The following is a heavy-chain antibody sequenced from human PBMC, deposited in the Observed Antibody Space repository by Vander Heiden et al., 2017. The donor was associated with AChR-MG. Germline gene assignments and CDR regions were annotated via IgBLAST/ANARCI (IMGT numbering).Heavy chain of an antibody. CDR1: GGFSSYY. Sequence: QVQLQESGPGLVKPSETLSLTCTVSGGFSSYYWSWIRQPAGKGLEWIGRIYSSGSTNYNPSLKSRVTMSVDTSKNQFSLKLSSVTAADTAVYYCAREYTSSSGRVMDVWGQGTTVTVSS. J-gene: IGHJ6*02. CDR2: IYSSGST. CDR3: AREYTSSSGRVMDV. V-gene: IGHV4-4*07. D-gene: IGHD6-13*01.